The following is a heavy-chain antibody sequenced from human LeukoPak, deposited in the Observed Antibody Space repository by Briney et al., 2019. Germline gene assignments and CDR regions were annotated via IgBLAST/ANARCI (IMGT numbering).Heavy chain of an antibody. J-gene: IGHJ6*02. D-gene: IGHD4-17*01. Sequence: GGSLRLSCAASGFTFDDYAMHWVRQAPGKGLEWVSLISGDGGSTYYADSVKGRFTISGDNSKNSLYLQMNSLRTEDTALYYCAKDIGDGDYVPVWGQGTTVTVSS. CDR3: AKDIGDGDYVPV. CDR1: GFTFDDYA. V-gene: IGHV3-43*02. CDR2: ISGDGGST.